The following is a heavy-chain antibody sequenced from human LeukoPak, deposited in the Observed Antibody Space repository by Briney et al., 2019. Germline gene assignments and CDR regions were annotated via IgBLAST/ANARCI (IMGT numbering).Heavy chain of an antibody. CDR3: ARDPARWGHFYY. CDR2: IWPGDSDT. Sequence: GESLKISCTASGYSFTDYWIGWVRQMPGKGLEWVGVIWPGDSDTKYSPSFQGQVTISADKSINTASLQWNSLKASDTATYYCARDPARWGHFYYWGQGTLVTVSS. J-gene: IGHJ4*02. V-gene: IGHV5-51*01. CDR1: GYSFTDYW. D-gene: IGHD1-26*01.